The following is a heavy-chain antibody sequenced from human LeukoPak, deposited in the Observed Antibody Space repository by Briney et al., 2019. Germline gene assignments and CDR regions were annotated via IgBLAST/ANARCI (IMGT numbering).Heavy chain of an antibody. J-gene: IGHJ4*02. Sequence: KPSETLSLTCAVYGGSFSGYYWSWIRQPPGKGLEWIGEINHSGSTNYNPSLKSRVTISVDTSKNQFSLKLSSVTAADTAVYYCARLRIVGATIYFDYWGQGTLVTVSS. V-gene: IGHV4-34*01. D-gene: IGHD1-26*01. CDR2: INHSGST. CDR3: ARLRIVGATIYFDY. CDR1: GGSFSGYY.